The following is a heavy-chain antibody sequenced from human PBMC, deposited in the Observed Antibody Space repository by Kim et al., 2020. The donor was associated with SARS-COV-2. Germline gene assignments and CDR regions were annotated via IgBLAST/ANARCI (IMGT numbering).Heavy chain of an antibody. CDR2: NT. J-gene: IGHJ4*02. Sequence: NTRYSQKVQARVSITRDTAATTAYLELSGRRSEDTAVYYCAREAVAGSFDYWGQGALVTVSS. CDR3: AREAVAGSFDY. V-gene: IGHV1-3*01. D-gene: IGHD6-19*01.